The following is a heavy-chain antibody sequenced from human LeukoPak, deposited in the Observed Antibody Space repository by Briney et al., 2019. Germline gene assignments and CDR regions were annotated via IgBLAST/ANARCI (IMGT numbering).Heavy chain of an antibody. J-gene: IGHJ3*02. Sequence: AGSRRLSCAAYGSTFSSYSLNWVRQPPGKGLEWVSQISSSSSTIYYGDSVKGRFTISRDNAKNSLYLQMNSLRDEETVVYCGARERDSSSWYAFDIWGQGTMVTVSS. CDR2: ISSSSSTI. CDR1: GSTFSSYS. CDR3: ARERDSSSWYAFDI. D-gene: IGHD6-13*01. V-gene: IGHV3-48*02.